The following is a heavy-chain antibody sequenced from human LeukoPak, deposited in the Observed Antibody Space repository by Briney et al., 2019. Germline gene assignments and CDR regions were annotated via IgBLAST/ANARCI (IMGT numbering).Heavy chain of an antibody. CDR1: AFTFSSYE. Sequence: GGSLRLSCAASAFTFSSYEMYWGRQAPGEGLEWVSYIISSGSTIYYADSVKGRFTISRDNAKNSLYLQMNSLRAEDTAIYYCARLPYSGYGGGRVYWGQGTLVTVSS. CDR3: ARLPYSGYGGGRVY. D-gene: IGHD5-12*01. J-gene: IGHJ4*02. V-gene: IGHV3-48*03. CDR2: IISSGSTI.